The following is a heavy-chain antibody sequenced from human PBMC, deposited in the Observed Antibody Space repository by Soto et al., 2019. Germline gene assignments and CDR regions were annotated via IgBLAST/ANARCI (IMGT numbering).Heavy chain of an antibody. CDR1: GYTFTSYA. CDR2: INAGNGNT. CDR3: AIAAGNWNYYRAFDI. Sequence: QVQLVQSGAEVKKPGASVKVSCKASGYTFTSYAMHWVRQAPGQRLEWMGWINAGNGNTKYSQKFQGRVTITRDLPASKAYMELSRLRSEETAVYYCAIAAGNWNYYRAFDIWGQEPMVTVSS. J-gene: IGHJ3*02. D-gene: IGHD1-7*01. V-gene: IGHV1-3*01.